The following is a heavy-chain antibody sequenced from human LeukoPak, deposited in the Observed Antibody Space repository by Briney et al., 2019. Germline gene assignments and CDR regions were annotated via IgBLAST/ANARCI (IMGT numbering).Heavy chain of an antibody. Sequence: SETLSLTCAVYGGSFSGYYWSWIRQPPGKGLEWIGEINHSGSTNYNPSLKSRVTISVDTSKNQFSLKLSSVTAADTAVYYCARRPGIAAAGFYYYYGMDVWGQGTTVTVSS. CDR3: ARRPGIAAAGFYYYYGMDV. CDR2: INHSGST. V-gene: IGHV4-34*01. CDR1: GGSFSGYY. J-gene: IGHJ6*02. D-gene: IGHD6-13*01.